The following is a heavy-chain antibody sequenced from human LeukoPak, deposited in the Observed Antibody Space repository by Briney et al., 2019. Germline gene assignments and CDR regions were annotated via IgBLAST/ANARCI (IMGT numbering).Heavy chain of an antibody. CDR1: GGSISSSSYY. CDR3: ARMYIKWGRYLQH. Sequence: PSETLSLTCTVSGGSISSSSYYWGWIRQPPGKGLEWIGSIYYSGSTYYNPSLKSRVTISVDTSKNQFSLELSSVTAADTAVYYCARMYIKWGRYLQHWGQGTLVTVSS. D-gene: IGHD1-26*01. V-gene: IGHV4-39*07. CDR2: IYYSGST. J-gene: IGHJ1*01.